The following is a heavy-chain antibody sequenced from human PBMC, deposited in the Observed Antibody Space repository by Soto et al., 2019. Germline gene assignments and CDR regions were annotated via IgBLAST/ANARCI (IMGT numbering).Heavy chain of an antibody. D-gene: IGHD2-21*02. V-gene: IGHV3-48*03. CDR3: ARGWVDDNGDCRLDK. CDR2: ISSSGSTI. J-gene: IGHJ4*02. CDR1: GFTFSSYE. Sequence: PGGSLRLSCAASGFTFSSYEMNWVRQAPGKGLEWVSYISSSGSTIYYADSVKGRFTISRDNAKNSLYLQMNSLRAEDTAVYYYARGWVDDNGDCRLDKWGQGTRGTVSS.